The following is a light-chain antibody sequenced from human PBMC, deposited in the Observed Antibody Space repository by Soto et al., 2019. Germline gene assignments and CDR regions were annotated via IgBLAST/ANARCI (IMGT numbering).Light chain of an antibody. CDR1: QTISSW. Sequence: DIQMTQSPSTLSGSVGDRVTITCRASQTISSWLAWYQQKPGKAPKLLIYKASTLKSRVPSRFSGSRSGKEFTITISSLQPDDFATYYCQHYNSYSGAFSQGTKVDIK. J-gene: IGKJ1*01. CDR2: KAS. V-gene: IGKV1-5*03. CDR3: QHYNSYSGA.